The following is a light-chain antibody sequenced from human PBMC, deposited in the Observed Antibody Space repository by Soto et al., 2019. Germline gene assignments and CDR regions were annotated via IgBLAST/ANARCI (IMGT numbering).Light chain of an antibody. CDR1: QPVFIRY. V-gene: IGKV3-20*01. Sequence: TRCCRASQPVFIRYLAWYQQKPGQAPRLLIYGASTRATGIPDRFSCSGSGNEFSVSVSGIEAEDFAGYICLPAGVLLAIGGGTKVDIK. CDR2: GAS. J-gene: IGKJ4*01. CDR3: LPAGVLLA.